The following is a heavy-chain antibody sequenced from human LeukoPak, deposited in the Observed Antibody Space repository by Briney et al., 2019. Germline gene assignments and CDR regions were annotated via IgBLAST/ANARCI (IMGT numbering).Heavy chain of an antibody. V-gene: IGHV1-3*01. CDR3: ARESNSSSWYYYHYYYGMDV. J-gene: IGHJ6*02. Sequence: EASVKVSCKASGYTFTSYAMHWVRQAPGQRLEWMGWINAGNGNTKYSQKFQGRVTITRDTSASTAYMELSSLRSEDTAVYYCARESNSSSWYYYHYYYGMDVWGQGTTVTVSS. CDR2: INAGNGNT. CDR1: GYTFTSYA. D-gene: IGHD6-13*01.